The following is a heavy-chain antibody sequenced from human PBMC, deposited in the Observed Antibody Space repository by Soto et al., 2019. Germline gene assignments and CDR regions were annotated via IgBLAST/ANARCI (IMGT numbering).Heavy chain of an antibody. D-gene: IGHD6-6*01. J-gene: IGHJ6*03. CDR2: IYYSGST. CDR3: ARRARAARLPYYYYYMDV. Sequence: SETLSLTCTVSGGSISSGDYYWSWIRQPPGKGLEWIGYIYYSGSTNYIPSLKSRVTISVDTSKNQFSLKLSSVTAADTAVYYCARRARAARLPYYYYYMDVWGKGTTVTVSS. V-gene: IGHV4-61*08. CDR1: GGSISSGDYY.